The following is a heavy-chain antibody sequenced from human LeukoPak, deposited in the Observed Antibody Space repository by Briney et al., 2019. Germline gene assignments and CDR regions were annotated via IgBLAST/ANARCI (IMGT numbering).Heavy chain of an antibody. J-gene: IGHJ4*02. D-gene: IGHD4-23*01. CDR1: GVTVSSNY. CDR2: LYSDGST. CDR3: ARRPDYGGTPTFDY. Sequence: GGSLRLSCAASGVTVSSNYMSWVRQAPGKGLEWVSVLYSDGSTYYADSVKGRFTISRDNTKNTLYLQMNSLRAEDTAVYFCARRPDYGGTPTFDYWGQGTLVTVSS. V-gene: IGHV3-66*01.